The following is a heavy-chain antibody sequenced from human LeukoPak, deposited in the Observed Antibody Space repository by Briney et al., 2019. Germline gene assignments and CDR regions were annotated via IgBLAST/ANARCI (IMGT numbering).Heavy chain of an antibody. CDR2: ISSSSSYI. Sequence: PGGSLRLSCAASGFTFSSYSMTWVRQAPGEGLEWVSSISSSSSYIYYADSVKGRFTISRDNAKNSLYLQMNSLRAEDTAVYYCASHWGVGARAFDIWGQGTMVTVSS. V-gene: IGHV3-21*01. D-gene: IGHD1-26*01. CDR1: GFTFSSYS. CDR3: ASHWGVGARAFDI. J-gene: IGHJ3*02.